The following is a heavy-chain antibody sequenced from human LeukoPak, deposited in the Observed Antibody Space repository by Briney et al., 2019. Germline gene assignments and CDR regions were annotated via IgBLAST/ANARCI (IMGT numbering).Heavy chain of an antibody. CDR2: IRYDGSNK. V-gene: IGHV3-30*02. CDR3: ARDQLWNNVLRYFGLYYYMDV. D-gene: IGHD3-9*01. Sequence: GGSLRLSCAASGFTFTSYGMHWVRQAPGKGLEWVAVIRYDGSNKYYADSVKGRFTISRDDSKTPLYVQMNSLRAEDTAVYYCARDQLWNNVLRYFGLYYYMDVWGKGTTVTVSS. CDR1: GFTFTSYG. J-gene: IGHJ6*03.